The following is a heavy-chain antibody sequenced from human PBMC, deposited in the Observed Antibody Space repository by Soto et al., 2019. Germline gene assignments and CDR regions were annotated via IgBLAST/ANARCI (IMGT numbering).Heavy chain of an antibody. V-gene: IGHV3-9*01. J-gene: IGHJ4*02. D-gene: IGHD6-19*01. CDR1: GFTFDDYA. CDR2: ISVNSGRI. CDR3: VRNSGWYNLDH. Sequence: GGSLRLSCAASGFTFDDYAMHWVRQAPGKGLEWVSGISVNSGRIGYADSAKGRFTISRDNAKNSLDLQMNSLRADDTAVYFCVRNSGWYNLDHWGQGTQVTVSS.